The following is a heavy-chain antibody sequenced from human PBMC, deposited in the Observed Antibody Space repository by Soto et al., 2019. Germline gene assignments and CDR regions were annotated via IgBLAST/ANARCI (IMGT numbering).Heavy chain of an antibody. J-gene: IGHJ4*02. V-gene: IGHV1-18*01. CDR1: GYTFTSYV. D-gene: IGHD6-13*01. Sequence: ASVKVSCKASGYTFTSYVISWVRHAPGQGLEWMGWISAYNGNTNYAQKLQGRVTMTTDTSTSTAYMELRSLRSDDTAVYYCARDADIAAAGPIFDYWGQGTLVTVSS. CDR2: ISAYNGNT. CDR3: ARDADIAAAGPIFDY.